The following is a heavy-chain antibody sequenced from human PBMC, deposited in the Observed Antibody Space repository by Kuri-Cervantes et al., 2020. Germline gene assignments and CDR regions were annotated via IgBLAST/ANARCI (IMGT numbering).Heavy chain of an antibody. V-gene: IGHV3-53*01. CDR1: GFTVSSNY. Sequence: GSLRLSCAASGFTVSSNYMSWVRQAPGKGLEWVSVIYSSGSTYYADSVKGRFTISRDNSKNTLYLQMNSLRAEDTAVYYCARDVLGYYDCIWGSYRYMDVWGKGTTVTVSS. D-gene: IGHD3-16*02. CDR2: IYSSGST. J-gene: IGHJ6*03. CDR3: ARDVLGYYDCIWGSYRYMDV.